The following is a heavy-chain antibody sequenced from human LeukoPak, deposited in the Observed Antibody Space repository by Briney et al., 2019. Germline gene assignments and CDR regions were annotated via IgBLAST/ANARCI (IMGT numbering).Heavy chain of an antibody. V-gene: IGHV3-23*01. CDR2: ISGSGSST. D-gene: IGHD2-15*01. CDR3: AKDLEFGRCYPNWFDP. CDR1: GFTFSSYA. Sequence: GGSLRLSCAASGFTFSSYAMSWVRQAPGKGLEWVSAISGSGSSTYYADSVKGRFTISRDNSKNTLYLQMNSLRAEDTAVYYCAKDLEFGRCYPNWFDPWGQGTLVTVSS. J-gene: IGHJ5*02.